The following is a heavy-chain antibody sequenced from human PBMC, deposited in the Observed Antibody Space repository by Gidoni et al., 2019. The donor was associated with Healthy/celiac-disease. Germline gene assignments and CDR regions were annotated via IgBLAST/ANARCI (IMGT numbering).Heavy chain of an antibody. D-gene: IGHD1-26*01. CDR1: GFTFSSSG. V-gene: IGHV3-30*18. CDR3: ANESPLSGSPN. J-gene: IGHJ4*02. CDR2: ISYDGSKK. Sequence: QVQLVESGGGVVQPGRSPRFSCAASGFTFSSSGMHWVRQAPGKGLEWVAVISYDGSKKYYADSVKGRFTISRDNSKNTLYLQMNSLRAEDTAVYYCANESPLSGSPNWGQGTLVTVSS.